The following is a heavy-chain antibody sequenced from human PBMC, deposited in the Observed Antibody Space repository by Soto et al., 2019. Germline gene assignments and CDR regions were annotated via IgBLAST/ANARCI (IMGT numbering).Heavy chain of an antibody. CDR2: AYYSGDT. J-gene: IGHJ5*02. CDR1: GGSISRYY. D-gene: IGHD2-8*01. V-gene: IGHV4-59*01. CDR3: ARDRSTYGGGGTGEVKENWFDP. Sequence: PSEPLSLTCSVSGGSISRYYWSWFRQPPGKGLEWIGYAYYSGDTGYNPSLQSRVTMAVDTSKNQVSLKLTSVTAADTAVYYCARDRSTYGGGGTGEVKENWFDPWGQGALVTVSS.